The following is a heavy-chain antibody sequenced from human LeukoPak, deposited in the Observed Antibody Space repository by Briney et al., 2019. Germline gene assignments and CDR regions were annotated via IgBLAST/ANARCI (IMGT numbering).Heavy chain of an antibody. J-gene: IGHJ2*01. D-gene: IGHD6-19*01. CDR2: ISGSGGST. CDR3: AKGRSGRSRSWYFDL. V-gene: IGHV3-23*01. CDR1: GFTFSSYA. Sequence: PGGSLRLPCAASGFTFSSYAMSWVRQAPGKGLEWVSAISGSGGSTYYADSVKGRFTISRDNSKNTLYLQMNSLRAEDTAVYYCAKGRSGRSRSWYFDLWGRGTLVTVSS.